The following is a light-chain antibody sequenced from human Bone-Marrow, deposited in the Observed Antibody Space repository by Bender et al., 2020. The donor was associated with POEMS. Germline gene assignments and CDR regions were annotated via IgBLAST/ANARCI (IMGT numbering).Light chain of an antibody. V-gene: IGLV1-44*01. Sequence: QSVLTQPPSASGTPGQRVTISCSGSSSKFGSYPVNWYQQLPGAAPKLVIFNNSQRPSGVPDRFSGSNSGTSASLAISGLRADDDADFYWATWDDRLNGWVFGGGTKLTVL. J-gene: IGLJ3*02. CDR1: SSKFGSYP. CDR2: NNS. CDR3: ATWDDRLNGWV.